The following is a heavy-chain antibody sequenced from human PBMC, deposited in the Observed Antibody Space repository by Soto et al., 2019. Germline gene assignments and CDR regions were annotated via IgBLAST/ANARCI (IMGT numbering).Heavy chain of an antibody. Sequence: QVQLVQSGAEVKKPGSSVKVSCKASGGTFSSYAISWVRQAPGQGLEWMGGIIPIFGTANYAQKFQGRVTITADETTSTAYNDLSSLRSEDMAVYYCAKHYDIWMGGYYYFMDVWGQWTTVSGSS. V-gene: IGHV1-69*01. CDR1: GGTFSSYA. D-gene: IGHD3-3*01. CDR3: AKHYDIWMGGYYYFMDV. J-gene: IGHJ6*02. CDR2: IIPIFGTA.